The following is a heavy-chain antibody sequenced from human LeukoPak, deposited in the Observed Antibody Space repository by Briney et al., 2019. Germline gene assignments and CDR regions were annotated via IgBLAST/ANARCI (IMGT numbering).Heavy chain of an antibody. CDR1: GGSISSGGYY. D-gene: IGHD5-12*01. Sequence: PSETLSLTCTVSGGSISSGGYYWSWIRQPPGKGLEWIGYIYHSGSTYYNPSLKSRVTISVDRSKNQFSLKLSSVTAADTAVYYCARDVASDGMDVWGQGTTVTVSS. J-gene: IGHJ6*02. CDR3: ARDVASDGMDV. CDR2: IYHSGST. V-gene: IGHV4-30-2*01.